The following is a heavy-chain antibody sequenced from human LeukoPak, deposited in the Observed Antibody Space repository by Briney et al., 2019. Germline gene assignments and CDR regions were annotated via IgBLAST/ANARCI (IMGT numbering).Heavy chain of an antibody. V-gene: IGHV3-30*18. J-gene: IGHJ4*02. D-gene: IGHD1-26*01. CDR2: ISYDGGTK. CDR3: AKDLETKYSIDY. CDR1: GFTFRRSA. Sequence: SLRLSCVTSGFTFRRSAMHWVRQAPGRGLEWIAFISYDGGTKYYADSVKGRFTISRDNFKNTLSLQMDSLRAEDTAVYYCAKDLETKYSIDYWGQGALATVSS.